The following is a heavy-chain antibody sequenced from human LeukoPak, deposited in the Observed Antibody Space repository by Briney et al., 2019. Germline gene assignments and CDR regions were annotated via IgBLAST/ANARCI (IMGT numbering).Heavy chain of an antibody. D-gene: IGHD2/OR15-2a*01. CDR2: IYPGDSDT. Sequence: GESLKISCTGSGYTFGTSWIAWVRQMPGKGLEWMGIIYPGDSDTRYSPSSKGQVTISADTSTATAYLQWSSLRASDTAMYYCARVSTVAISYYYMDVWGKGTTVTVSS. V-gene: IGHV5-51*01. CDR1: GYTFGTSW. CDR3: ARVSTVAISYYYMDV. J-gene: IGHJ6*03.